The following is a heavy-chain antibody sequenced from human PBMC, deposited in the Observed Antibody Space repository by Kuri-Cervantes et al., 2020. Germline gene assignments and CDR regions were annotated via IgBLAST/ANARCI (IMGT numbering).Heavy chain of an antibody. CDR1: GGTFGSYI. V-gene: IGHV1-69*13. D-gene: IGHD6-19*01. CDR2: IIPLFLIA. J-gene: IGHJ4*02. Sequence: SVKVSCKASGGTFGSYIINWVRQAPGQGLEWLGGIIPLFLIANYAQKFQGRVTITADESSSTAYMELSTLTSEDTAVYYCAREPSSGWQPLDYWGQGTLVTVSS. CDR3: AREPSSGWQPLDY.